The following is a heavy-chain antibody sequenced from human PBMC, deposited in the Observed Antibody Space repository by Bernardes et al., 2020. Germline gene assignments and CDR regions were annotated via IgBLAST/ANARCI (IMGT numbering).Heavy chain of an antibody. CDR2: ISAYNGNT. CDR3: ARVWGPKQLSVIGIRFSGWFDP. D-gene: IGHD2-21*01. J-gene: IGHJ5*02. Sequence: ASVKVSCKASGNTFTSYGISWVRQAPGQGLEWMGWISAYNGNTNYAQKLQGRVTMTTDTSTSTAYMELRSLRSDDTAVYYCARVWGPKQLSVIGIRFSGWFDPWGQGTLVTVSS. V-gene: IGHV1-18*01. CDR1: GNTFTSYG.